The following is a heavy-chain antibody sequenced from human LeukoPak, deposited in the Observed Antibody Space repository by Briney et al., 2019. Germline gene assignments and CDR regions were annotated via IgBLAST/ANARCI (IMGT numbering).Heavy chain of an antibody. CDR2: IRSKADSYAT. D-gene: IGHD1-26*01. CDR3: TRDQPGATKILPDY. CDR1: GFAFSGSA. V-gene: IGHV3-73*01. Sequence: GGPLRLSCAASGFAFSGSAMHWVRQASGNGLEWVGRIRSKADSYATAYAASVKGRFTISRDDSKNTAYLQMNSLKTDDTAVYYCTRDQPGATKILPDYWGQGTLVTVSS. J-gene: IGHJ4*02.